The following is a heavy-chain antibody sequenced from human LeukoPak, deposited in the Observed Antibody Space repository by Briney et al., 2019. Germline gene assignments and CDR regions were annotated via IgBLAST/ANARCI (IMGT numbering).Heavy chain of an antibody. Sequence: SETLSLTCTVSGGFLGSYYWSWVRQSPGKALEWIGFIHYSDSTNYNPSLKSRVSLSVDTSKRQIFLRLTSVSAADTAVYYCARHQMAGYSSSCNDHWGQGILVTVSS. CDR1: GGFLGSYY. D-gene: IGHD6-13*01. CDR3: ARHQMAGYSSSCNDH. J-gene: IGHJ5*02. CDR2: IHYSDST. V-gene: IGHV4-59*08.